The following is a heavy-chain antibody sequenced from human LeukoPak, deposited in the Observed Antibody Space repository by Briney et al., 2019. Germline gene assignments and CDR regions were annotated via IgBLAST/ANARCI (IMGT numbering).Heavy chain of an antibody. D-gene: IGHD3-9*01. J-gene: IGHJ6*02. Sequence: GGSLRLSCAASGFTFSDYYMSWIRQAPGQGLERVSYISSSGSTIYYADSVKGRFTISRDNAKNSLYLQMNSLRAEDTAVYYCARDSIADRYFDWITRSRGGMDVWGQGTTVTVSS. V-gene: IGHV3-11*01. CDR3: ARDSIADRYFDWITRSRGGMDV. CDR2: ISSSGSTI. CDR1: GFTFSDYY.